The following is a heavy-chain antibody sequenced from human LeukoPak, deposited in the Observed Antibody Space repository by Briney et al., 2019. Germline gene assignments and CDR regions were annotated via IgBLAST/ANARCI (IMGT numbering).Heavy chain of an antibody. V-gene: IGHV3-23*01. CDR1: GFTFNAFT. CDR2: INNNGDIK. CDR3: AKDRSLTPYNWFDP. Sequence: GGSLRLSCAASGFTFNAFTMHWVRQTPGKGLEWVSTINNNGDIKYYADSVKGRFTISRDNSKNTLYLQMNSLRAEDTAVYYCAKDRSLTPYNWFDPWGQGTLVTVSS. J-gene: IGHJ5*02.